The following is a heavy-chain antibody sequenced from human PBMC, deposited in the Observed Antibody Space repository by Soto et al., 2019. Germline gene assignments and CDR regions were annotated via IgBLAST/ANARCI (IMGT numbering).Heavy chain of an antibody. V-gene: IGHV5-51*01. CDR1: GYTFTSYW. D-gene: IGHD2-2*01. CDR2: IYPDDSDT. J-gene: IGHJ6*02. Sequence: PGDSLKISCRGSGYTFTSYWIAWVRQMPGKGLEWLGIIYPDDSDTRYSPSFQGRVTISADKSINTAYLQWRSLTASDTAMYYCARQGCTGGMYFYGMAVWGQGTSVTVSS. CDR3: ARQGCTGGMYFYGMAV.